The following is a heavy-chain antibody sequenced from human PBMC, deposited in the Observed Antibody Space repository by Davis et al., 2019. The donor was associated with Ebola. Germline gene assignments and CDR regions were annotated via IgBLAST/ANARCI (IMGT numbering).Heavy chain of an antibody. V-gene: IGHV1-24*01. J-gene: IGHJ5*02. CDR1: GYTLTELS. D-gene: IGHD2-15*01. Sequence: ASVKVSCKVSGYTLTELSMHWVRQAPGKGLEWMGGFDPEDGETIYAQKFQGRVTMTEDTSTDTAYMELSSLRSDDTAVYYCARGAAWCSGGSCYSGWFDPWGQGTLVTVSS. CDR3: ARGAAWCSGGSCYSGWFDP. CDR2: FDPEDGET.